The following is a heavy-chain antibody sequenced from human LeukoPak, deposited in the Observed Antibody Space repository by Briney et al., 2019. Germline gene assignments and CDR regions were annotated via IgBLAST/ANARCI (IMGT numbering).Heavy chain of an antibody. CDR3: ARGLSHDYGDYHFDY. J-gene: IGHJ4*02. CDR2: IIPIFGTA. D-gene: IGHD4-17*01. Sequence: SVKVSCKASGGTFSSYAISWVRQAPGQGLEWMGGIIPIFGTANYAQRFQGRVTITADESTSTAYMELSSLRSEDTAVCYCARGLSHDYGDYHFDYWGQGTLVTVSS. CDR1: GGTFSSYA. V-gene: IGHV1-69*13.